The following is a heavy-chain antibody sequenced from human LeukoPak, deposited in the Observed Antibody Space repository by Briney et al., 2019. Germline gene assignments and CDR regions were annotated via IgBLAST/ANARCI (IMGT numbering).Heavy chain of an antibody. D-gene: IGHD3-3*01. Sequence: SQTLSLTCTVSGGSISSGDYYWSWIRQPPGKGLEWIGYIYYSGSTYYNPSLKSRVTISVDTSKNQFSLKLSSVTAADTAVYYCARDITIFGVVDYWGQGTLVTVSS. J-gene: IGHJ4*02. CDR2: IYYSGST. CDR1: GGSISSGDYY. CDR3: ARDITIFGVVDY. V-gene: IGHV4-30-4*08.